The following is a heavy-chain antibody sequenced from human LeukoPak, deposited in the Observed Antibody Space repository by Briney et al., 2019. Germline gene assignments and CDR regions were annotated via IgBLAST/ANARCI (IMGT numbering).Heavy chain of an antibody. CDR2: INPNSGGT. D-gene: IGHD2-21*01. Sequence: GASVKVSCKASGYTFTGYYVHWVRQAPGQGLEWMGWINPNSGGTNYAQKFQGRVTMTRDTSISTAYMELSRLRSDDTAVYYCARGRAIGFKSFDYWGQGTLVTVSS. J-gene: IGHJ4*02. CDR3: ARGRAIGFKSFDY. CDR1: GYTFTGYY. V-gene: IGHV1-2*02.